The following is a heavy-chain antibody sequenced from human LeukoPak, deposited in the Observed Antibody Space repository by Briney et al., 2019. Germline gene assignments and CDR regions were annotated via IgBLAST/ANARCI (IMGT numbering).Heavy chain of an antibody. D-gene: IGHD1-26*01. J-gene: IGHJ4*02. CDR3: ARDPRSYPSGADY. Sequence: PGGSLRLSCAASGFAFSSYWMHWVRQAPGKGLVWVSRIHSDGNSTTYADSVKGRFTISRDNAKNSLYLQMNSLRAEDTAVYYCARDPRSYPSGADYWGQGTLVTVSS. CDR1: GFAFSSYW. V-gene: IGHV3-74*01. CDR2: IHSDGNST.